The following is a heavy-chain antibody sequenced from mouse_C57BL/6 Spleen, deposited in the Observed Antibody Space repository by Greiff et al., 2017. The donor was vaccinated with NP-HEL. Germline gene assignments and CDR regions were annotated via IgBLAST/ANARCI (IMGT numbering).Heavy chain of an antibody. CDR1: GFSFNTYA. D-gene: IGHD1-1*01. CDR3: VRLTTVVDYYAMDY. Sequence: EVKLMESGGGLVQPKGSLKLSCAASGFSFNTYAMNWVRQAPGKGLEWVARIRSKSNNYATYYADSVKDRFTISRDDSESMLYLQMNNLKTEDTAMYYCVRLTTVVDYYAMDYWGQGTSVTVSS. CDR2: IRSKSNNYAT. J-gene: IGHJ4*01. V-gene: IGHV10-1*01.